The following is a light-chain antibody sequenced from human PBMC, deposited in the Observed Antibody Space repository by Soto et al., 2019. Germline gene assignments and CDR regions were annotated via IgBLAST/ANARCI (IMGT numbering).Light chain of an antibody. CDR1: QSVLYSSNNKNY. Sequence: DIVMTQSPDSLAVSLGERATINCKSSQSVLYSSNNKNYLAWYQQKPGQPPKLLLYWASTLESGVPDRFSGSGSGTDFTLTISSLQAEDVAVYVCQQYYSTPPYTFGQGTKLEIK. V-gene: IGKV4-1*01. CDR2: WAS. J-gene: IGKJ2*01. CDR3: QQYYSTPPYT.